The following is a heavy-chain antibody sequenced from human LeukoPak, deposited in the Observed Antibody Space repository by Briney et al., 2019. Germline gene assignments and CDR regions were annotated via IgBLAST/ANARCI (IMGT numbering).Heavy chain of an antibody. CDR3: ARGQKARLWFGELLYGMDV. CDR1: GYTFTSYG. D-gene: IGHD3-10*01. J-gene: IGHJ6*02. V-gene: IGHV1-18*01. Sequence: GASVKVSCKASGYTFTSYGISWVRQAPGQGLEWMGWISAYNGNTNYAQNLQGRVTMTTDTSTSTAYMELRSLRSDDTAVYYCARGQKARLWFGELLYGMDVWGQGTTVTVSS. CDR2: ISAYNGNT.